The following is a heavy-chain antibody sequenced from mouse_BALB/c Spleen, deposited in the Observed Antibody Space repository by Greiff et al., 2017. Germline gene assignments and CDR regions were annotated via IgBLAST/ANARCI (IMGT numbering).Heavy chain of an antibody. J-gene: IGHJ2*01. CDR1: GYTFTSYW. V-gene: IGHV1-7*01. CDR3: ARRFFDY. CDR2: INPSTGYT. Sequence: QVQLQQSGAELAKPGASVKMSCKASGYTFTSYWMHWVKQRPGQGLEWIGYINPSTGYTEYNQKFKDKATLTADKSSSTAYMQLSSLTSEDSAVYYCARRFFDYWGQGTTLTVSS.